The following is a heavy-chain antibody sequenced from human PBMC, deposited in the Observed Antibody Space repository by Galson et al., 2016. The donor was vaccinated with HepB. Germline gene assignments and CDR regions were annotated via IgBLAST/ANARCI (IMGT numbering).Heavy chain of an antibody. D-gene: IGHD4-17*01. CDR2: INHIGIT. CDR3: ARSPRLSDYSDAIDH. CDR1: GGSLSDYS. V-gene: IGHV4-34*01. Sequence: SETLSLTCAVYGGSLSDYSWHWIRQSPGKGLEWIGEINHIGITNYNPSLESRLTMSIDTSKNQIALKMTAVTAADTAVYYCARSPRLSDYSDAIDHWGQGTLVAVSS. J-gene: IGHJ4*02.